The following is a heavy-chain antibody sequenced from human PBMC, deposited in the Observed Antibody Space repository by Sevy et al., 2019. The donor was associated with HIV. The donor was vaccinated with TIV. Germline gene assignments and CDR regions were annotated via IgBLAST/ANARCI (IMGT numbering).Heavy chain of an antibody. CDR3: AGKGGGDSCGWYATRPTDPGDY. CDR1: GFTFSSYS. Sequence: GGSLRLSCAASGFTFSSYSMNWVRQAPGKGLEWVSCISSSSSTIYYADSVKGRFTISRDNAKNSLYLQMNSLRDEDTAVYYWAGKGGGDSCGWYATRPTDPGDYWGQGTLVTVSS. CDR2: ISSSSSTI. D-gene: IGHD6-19*01. V-gene: IGHV3-48*02. J-gene: IGHJ4*02.